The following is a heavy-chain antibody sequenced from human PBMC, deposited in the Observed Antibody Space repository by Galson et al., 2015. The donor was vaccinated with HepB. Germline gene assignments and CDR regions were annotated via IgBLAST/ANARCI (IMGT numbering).Heavy chain of an antibody. CDR3: VCLRDYDCGAYAF. Sequence: SVKVSCEASRFIFSNYSMNWVRQAPGQGLEWIGCINSNSATLTYAEGFTGRFLISWDNSVSTPYLQISSLKAEDTAVYFCVCLRDYDCGAYAFWGQGSLVTVSS. CDR2: INSNSATL. V-gene: IGHV7-4-1*02. D-gene: IGHD5-12*01. CDR1: RFIFSNYS. J-gene: IGHJ4*02.